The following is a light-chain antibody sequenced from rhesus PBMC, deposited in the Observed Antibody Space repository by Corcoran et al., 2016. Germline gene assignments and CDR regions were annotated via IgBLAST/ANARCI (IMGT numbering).Light chain of an antibody. CDR1: QGISSY. Sequence: DIQMTQSPSSLSVSVGDRVTITCRASQGISSYLAWYQQKPGKPPKLLISAPSTLQSGVPSRFRGSGSGTDFTLTISSLQPEDFATYYCQQHHSFPPSFGQGTKVEIK. V-gene: IGKV1-25*01. J-gene: IGKJ2*01. CDR2: APS. CDR3: QQHHSFPPS.